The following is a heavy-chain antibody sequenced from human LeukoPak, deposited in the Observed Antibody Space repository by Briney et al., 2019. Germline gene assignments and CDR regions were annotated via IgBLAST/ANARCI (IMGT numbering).Heavy chain of an antibody. D-gene: IGHD5-24*01. V-gene: IGHV4-39*02. Sequence: SETLSLTCTVSGGSISGSTSYYNGWIRQPPGKGLEWIGSVSYNGNTYYNPPLKSRVTISVDTSKNPFSLELTSVPAADTAVYYCASSAGGDGYNWVYWGQGTLVTVSP. J-gene: IGHJ4*02. CDR2: VSYNGNT. CDR1: GGSISGSTSYY. CDR3: ASSAGGDGYNWVY.